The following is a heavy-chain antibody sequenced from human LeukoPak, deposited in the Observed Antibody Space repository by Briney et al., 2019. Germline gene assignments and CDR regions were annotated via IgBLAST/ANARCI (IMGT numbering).Heavy chain of an antibody. D-gene: IGHD2-2*01. CDR2: INPNDGDT. Sequence: ASVKISCKASGYTFTDYYMHWVRQAPGQGFEWMGWINPNDGDTNYAQKFQGRVTMTRDTSISTAHMEVSRLRSDDTAVYYCARANFLYCSSTTCLFDYWGQGTLVTVSS. J-gene: IGHJ4*02. CDR3: ARANFLYCSSTTCLFDY. V-gene: IGHV1-2*02. CDR1: GYTFTDYY.